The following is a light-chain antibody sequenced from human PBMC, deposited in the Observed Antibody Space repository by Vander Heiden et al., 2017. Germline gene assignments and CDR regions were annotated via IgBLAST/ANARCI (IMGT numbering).Light chain of an antibody. V-gene: IGKV4-1*01. CDR1: QSVLYTSNNKNY. CDR2: WAS. CDR3: QQFYSSPT. Sequence: DIVMTQSPDSLTVSLGERATINCKSSQSVLYTSNNKNYLAWYQQKPRQPPKLLIYWASNRESGVPDRFSGSGSGTDFTLTISSLQAEDVAVYYCQQFYSSPTFGGGTKVEIK. J-gene: IGKJ4*01.